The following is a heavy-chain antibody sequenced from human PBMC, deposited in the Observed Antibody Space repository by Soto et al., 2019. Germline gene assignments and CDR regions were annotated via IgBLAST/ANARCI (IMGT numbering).Heavy chain of an antibody. CDR3: AHPKNSYFDY. V-gene: IGHV2-5*02. Sequence: QITLKESGPTLVKPTQTLTLTCTFSGFSLTISGEGVAWIRQPPGKALEWLALIYWDGDRRYSPSLKTRLTITEVSSKSRVVLIMTNMDPLDTATYYCAHPKNSYFDYWGQGSLVTVSS. J-gene: IGHJ4*02. CDR1: GFSLTISGEG. CDR2: IYWDGDR.